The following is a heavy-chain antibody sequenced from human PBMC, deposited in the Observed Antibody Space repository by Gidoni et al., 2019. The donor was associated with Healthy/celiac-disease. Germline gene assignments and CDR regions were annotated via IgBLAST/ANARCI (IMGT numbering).Heavy chain of an antibody. CDR1: GFTCRSYS. CDR3: ARDFGVVVPAAGGAFDI. J-gene: IGHJ3*02. CDR2: ISSSSSYI. Sequence: VELVESGGGLVKPGGSLRLSCAASGFTCRSYSMNWVRQAPGKGLEWVSSISSSSSYIYYADSVKGRFTISRDNAKNSLYLQMNSLRAEDTAVYSCARDFGVVVPAAGGAFDIWGQGTMVTVSS. D-gene: IGHD2-2*01. V-gene: IGHV3-21*01.